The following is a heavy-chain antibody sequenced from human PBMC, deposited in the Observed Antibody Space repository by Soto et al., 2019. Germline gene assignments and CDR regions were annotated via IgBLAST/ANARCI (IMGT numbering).Heavy chain of an antibody. J-gene: IGHJ6*02. Sequence: QVLLVQSGAEVKKPGASVKVSCKASGYDFTNYLVHWVRQARGQGLEWMGTINPRGGSTRYAQTFQGRVTMTSATSTSTVYLEVSSLISDDTAVFYCARGSGSFVYGMDVWGQGTTVTVSS. V-gene: IGHV1-46*01. CDR2: INPRGGST. CDR3: ARGSGSFVYGMDV. CDR1: GYDFTNYL. D-gene: IGHD3-10*01.